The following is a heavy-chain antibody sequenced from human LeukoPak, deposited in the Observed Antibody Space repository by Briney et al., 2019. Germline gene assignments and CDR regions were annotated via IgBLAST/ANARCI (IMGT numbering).Heavy chain of an antibody. CDR1: GYSFTSYW. J-gene: IGHJ5*02. CDR3: ARIHCSGGSCPNYRFDP. D-gene: IGHD2-15*01. V-gene: IGHV5-51*01. CDR2: IYPGDSDT. Sequence: GESLDTPFKGSGYSFTSYWIGWVRQIPGKGLEWMGIIYPGDSDTRYSPSFQGQVTISADKSISTAYLQWSSLKASDTAMYYCARIHCSGGSCPNYRFDPWGQGTLVTVSS.